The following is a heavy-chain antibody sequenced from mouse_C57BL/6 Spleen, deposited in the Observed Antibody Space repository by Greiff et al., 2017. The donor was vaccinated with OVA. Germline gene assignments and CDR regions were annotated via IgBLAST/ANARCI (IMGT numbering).Heavy chain of an antibody. J-gene: IGHJ2*01. V-gene: IGHV1-52*01. Sequence: QVQLQQPGAELVRPGSSVKLSCKASGYTFTSYWMHWVKQRPIQGLEWIGNIDPSDSETHYNQKFKDKATLTVDKSSSTAYMQLSSLTSEDSAVYYYARGENSKIDYWGQGTTLTVSS. D-gene: IGHD2-5*01. CDR3: ARGENSKIDY. CDR2: IDPSDSET. CDR1: GYTFTSYW.